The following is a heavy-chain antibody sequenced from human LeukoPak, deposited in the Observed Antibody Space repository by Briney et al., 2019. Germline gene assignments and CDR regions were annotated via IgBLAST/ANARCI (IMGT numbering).Heavy chain of an antibody. D-gene: IGHD6-19*01. V-gene: IGHV4-59*01. CDR3: ARDGALYSSGWYGNFDY. Sequence: ASKTLSLTCTVSGGSISSYYWSWIRQPPGKGLEWIGYIYYSGSTNYNPSLKSRVTISVDTSKNQFSLKLSSVTAADTAVYYCARDGALYSSGWYGNFDYWGQGTLVTVSS. CDR1: GGSISSYY. J-gene: IGHJ4*02. CDR2: IYYSGST.